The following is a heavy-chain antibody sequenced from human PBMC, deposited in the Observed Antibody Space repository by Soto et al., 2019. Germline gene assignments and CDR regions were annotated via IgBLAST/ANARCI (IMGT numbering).Heavy chain of an antibody. V-gene: IGHV1-18*01. CDR1: GYTFTSYG. Sequence: ASVKVSCKASGYTFTSYGISWVRQAPGQGFEWMGWISAYNGNTNYAQKLQGRVTMTTDTSTSTAYMELRSLRSDDTAVYYCARDGKSVVVVISDAFDIWGQGTMVTVSS. CDR2: ISAYNGNT. J-gene: IGHJ3*02. CDR3: ARDGKSVVVVISDAFDI. D-gene: IGHD3-22*01.